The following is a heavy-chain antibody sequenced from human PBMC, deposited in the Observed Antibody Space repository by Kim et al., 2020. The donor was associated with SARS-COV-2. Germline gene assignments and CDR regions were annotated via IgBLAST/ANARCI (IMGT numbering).Heavy chain of an antibody. D-gene: IGHD6-13*01. CDR2: IYYSGST. CDR3: ARGDIAAAYLPDY. Sequence: SETLSLTSTVSGGSISSYYWSWIRQPPGKGLEWIGYIYYSGSTNYNPSLKSRVTISVDTSKNQFSLKLSSVTAADTAVYYCARGDIAAAYLPDYWGQGTLVTVSS. V-gene: IGHV4-59*13. J-gene: IGHJ4*02. CDR1: GGSISSYY.